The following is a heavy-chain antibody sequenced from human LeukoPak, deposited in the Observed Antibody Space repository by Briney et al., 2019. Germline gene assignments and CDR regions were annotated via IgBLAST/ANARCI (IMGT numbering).Heavy chain of an antibody. V-gene: IGHV4-39*07. D-gene: IGHD3-22*01. CDR3: ASAPHYYYDSSGWY. CDR1: GGSISSSSYY. J-gene: IGHJ4*02. CDR2: IYYSGST. Sequence: SETLSLTCTVSGGSISSSSYYWGWIRQPPGKGLEWIGSIYYSGSTYYNPSLKSRVTISVDTSKNQFSLKLSSVTAADTAVYYCASAPHYYYDSSGWYWGQGTLVTVSS.